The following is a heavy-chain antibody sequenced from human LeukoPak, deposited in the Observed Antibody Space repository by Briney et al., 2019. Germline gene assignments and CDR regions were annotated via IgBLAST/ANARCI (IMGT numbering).Heavy chain of an antibody. CDR1: GGSFSGDY. Sequence: SETLSLTCAVYGGSFSGDYWSWIRQPPGKGLEWIGYIYYSGSTNYNPSLKSRVTISVDRSKNQFSLKLSSVTAADTAVYYCASNSGWYDSGTIDHWGQGTLVTVSS. J-gene: IGHJ4*02. V-gene: IGHV4-59*01. CDR2: IYYSGST. CDR3: ASNSGWYDSGTIDH. D-gene: IGHD6-19*01.